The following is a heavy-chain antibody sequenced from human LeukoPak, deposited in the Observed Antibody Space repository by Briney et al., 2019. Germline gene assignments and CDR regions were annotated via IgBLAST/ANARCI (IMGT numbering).Heavy chain of an antibody. CDR2: ISSSSSYI. J-gene: IGHJ4*02. CDR3: ARDHGGSYADFDY. CDR1: GFTFSSYS. V-gene: IGHV3-21*01. D-gene: IGHD1-26*01. Sequence: GGSLRLSCAASGFTFSSYSMNWVRQAPGKGLEWVSSISSSSSYIYYADSVKGRFTISRDNAKNSLYLQMNSLRAEDTAVYYCARDHGGSYADFDYWGQGTLVTVSS.